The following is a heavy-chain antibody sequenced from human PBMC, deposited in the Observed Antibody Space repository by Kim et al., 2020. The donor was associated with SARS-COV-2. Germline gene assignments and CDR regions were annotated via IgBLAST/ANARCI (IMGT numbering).Heavy chain of an antibody. V-gene: IGHV3-23*01. CDR2: IRGSGEST. D-gene: IGHD6-19*01. Sequence: GGSLRLSCAASGFTFNIYAMSWVRQAPGKGLEWVSGIRGSGESTTYADSVKGRFTISRDNSKNTLYLQMDRLRVDDTALYYCAEISSGSIGWFEYFQHWGQGTLVTVSS. CDR3: AEISSGSIGWFEYFQH. CDR1: GFTFNIYA. J-gene: IGHJ1*01.